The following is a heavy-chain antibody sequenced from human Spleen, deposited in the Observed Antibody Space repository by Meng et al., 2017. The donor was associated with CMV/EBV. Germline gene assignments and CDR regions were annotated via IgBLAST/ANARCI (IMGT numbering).Heavy chain of an antibody. CDR2: IYYSGNT. CDR3: ARVEIAVALFDY. CDR1: GGSISSYY. J-gene: IGHJ4*02. Sequence: SETLSLTCTVSGGSISSYYWSWIRQPPGKGLEWIGYIYYSGNTNYNPSLKSRVTISVDTSKNQFSLKLSSVTAADTAVYYCARVEIAVALFDYWGQGTLVTVSS. V-gene: IGHV4-59*12. D-gene: IGHD6-19*01.